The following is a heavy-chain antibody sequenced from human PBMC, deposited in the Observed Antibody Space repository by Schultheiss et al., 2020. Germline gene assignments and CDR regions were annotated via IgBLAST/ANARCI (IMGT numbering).Heavy chain of an antibody. D-gene: IGHD3-9*01. CDR3: VRGYYDILTGYYDDY. Sequence: SETLSITGAVYGGSFSGYYWSWIRQPPGKGLEWIGEINHSGSTNYNPSLKSRVTISVDTSKNQFSLKLRSVTAADTAVYYCVRGYYDILTGYYDDYWGQGTLVTVSS. V-gene: IGHV4-34*01. CDR2: INHSGST. CDR1: GGSFSGYY. J-gene: IGHJ4*02.